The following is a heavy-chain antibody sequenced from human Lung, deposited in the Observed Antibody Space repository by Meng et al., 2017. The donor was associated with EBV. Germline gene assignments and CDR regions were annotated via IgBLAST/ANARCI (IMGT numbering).Heavy chain of an antibody. Sequence: QVQLQQSGPGLVKPSXXXXLXXXISGDSVSSNSAAWNWIRQSPSRGLEWLGRTYYRSKWYNDYAVSVKSRISINSDTSKNQFSLQLNSVTPEDTAVYYCARDGGSYYRELISWGQGTLVTVSS. J-gene: IGHJ4*02. CDR1: GDSVSSNSAA. CDR2: TYYRSKWYN. V-gene: IGHV6-1*01. CDR3: ARDGGSYYRELIS. D-gene: IGHD1-26*01.